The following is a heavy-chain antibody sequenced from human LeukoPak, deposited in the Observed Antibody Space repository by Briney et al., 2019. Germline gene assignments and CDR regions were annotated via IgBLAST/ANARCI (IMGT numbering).Heavy chain of an antibody. V-gene: IGHV4-31*03. CDR3: ARDMTDWWFDP. Sequence: SETLSLTCTVSGGSISSGGYYWSWIRQHPGKGLEWIGYIYYSGSTHYNLSLKSRVTISVDTSKNQFSLRLSSVTAADTAVYYCARDMTDWWFDPWGQGTLVTVSS. CDR2: IYYSGST. D-gene: IGHD3-9*01. J-gene: IGHJ5*02. CDR1: GGSISSGGYY.